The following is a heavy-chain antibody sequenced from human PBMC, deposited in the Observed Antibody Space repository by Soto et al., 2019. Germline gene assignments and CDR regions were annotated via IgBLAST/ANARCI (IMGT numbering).Heavy chain of an antibody. CDR3: ARDGKAVAGSNYFDY. CDR2: IDYSGST. J-gene: IGHJ4*02. D-gene: IGHD6-19*01. V-gene: IGHV4-31*03. Sequence: QVQLQESGPGLVKPSQTLSLTCTVSGGSISSGGDYWSWIRQHPGKGLEWIGYIDYSGSTYYNTSLKSRVTISVDTSKHQFSLKLRSVTAADTDVYYCARDGKAVAGSNYFDYWGQGTLVTVSS. CDR1: GGSISSGGDY.